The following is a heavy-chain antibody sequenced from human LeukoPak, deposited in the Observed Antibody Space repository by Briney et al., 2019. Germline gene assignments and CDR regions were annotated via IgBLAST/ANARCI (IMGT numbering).Heavy chain of an antibody. D-gene: IGHD3-22*01. CDR1: GYTFTSYD. Sequence: ASVKVSCKASGYTFTSYDINWVRQAPGKGLEWMGGFDPEDGETIYAQKFQGRVTMTEDTSTDTAYMELSSLRSEDTAVYYCATGAMIEAFDIWGQGTMVTVSS. CDR2: FDPEDGET. CDR3: ATGAMIEAFDI. J-gene: IGHJ3*02. V-gene: IGHV1-24*01.